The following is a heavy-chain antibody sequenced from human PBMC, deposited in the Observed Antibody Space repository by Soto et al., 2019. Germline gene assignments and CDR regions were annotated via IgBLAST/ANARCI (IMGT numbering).Heavy chain of an antibody. J-gene: IGHJ4*02. Sequence: GGSLRLSCAASGFTFSSYGMHWVRQAPGKGLEWVAVIWYDGSNKYYADSVKGRFTISRDNSKNTPYLQMNSLRAEDTAVYYCAKGSQWLVFDYWGQGTLVTVSS. CDR1: GFTFSSYG. D-gene: IGHD6-19*01. CDR2: IWYDGSNK. CDR3: AKGSQWLVFDY. V-gene: IGHV3-33*06.